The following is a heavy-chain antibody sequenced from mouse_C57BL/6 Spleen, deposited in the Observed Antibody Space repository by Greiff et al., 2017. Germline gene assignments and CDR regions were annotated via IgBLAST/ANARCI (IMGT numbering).Heavy chain of an antibody. J-gene: IGHJ3*01. CDR1: GYAFTNYL. CDR3: ARGDYGSSYVFAY. CDR2: INPGSGGT. Sequence: VQLQESGAELVRPGTSVKVSCKASGYAFTNYLIEWVQQRPGQGLEWIGVINPGSGGTNYNEKFKGKETLTADKSSSTAYMQLSSLTSEDSAVYFCARGDYGSSYVFAYWGQGTLVTVSA. D-gene: IGHD1-1*01. V-gene: IGHV1-54*01.